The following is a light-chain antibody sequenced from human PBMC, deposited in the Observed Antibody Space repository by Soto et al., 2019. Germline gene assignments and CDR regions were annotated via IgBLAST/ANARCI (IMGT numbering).Light chain of an antibody. Sequence: EIVLTQSPGTLSLSPGERATLSCRASQIVSSTCLNWYQQKPGQAPRRLIYGASIRDTGIPDRFSGSGSGTDFTLTISRLEPEDFAVYYCQYYGSSPRVTFGGGTKVEIK. V-gene: IGKV3-20*01. CDR1: QIVSSTC. CDR3: QYYGSSPRVT. J-gene: IGKJ4*01. CDR2: GAS.